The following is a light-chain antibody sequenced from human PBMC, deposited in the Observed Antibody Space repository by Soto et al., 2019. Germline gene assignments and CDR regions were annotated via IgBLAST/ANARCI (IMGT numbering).Light chain of an antibody. Sequence: DIQMTQSPSSLSASVGHRVTITCRAGQNIFSSLNWYQHKPGKAPKLLIYAASSLQTGVPSRFSGSGSGTDFTLTISALQPEDFATYYCQQSYNSPPITFGQGTRLEI. CDR3: QQSYNSPPIT. V-gene: IGKV1-39*01. CDR1: QNIFSS. CDR2: AAS. J-gene: IGKJ5*01.